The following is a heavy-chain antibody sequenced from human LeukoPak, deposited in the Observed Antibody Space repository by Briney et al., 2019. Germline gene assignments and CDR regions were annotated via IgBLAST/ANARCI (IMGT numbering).Heavy chain of an antibody. CDR3: ARDASMINFDY. CDR1: GYTSTVYS. V-gene: IGHV7-4-1*02. CDR2: ITTSTGKP. J-gene: IGHJ4*02. D-gene: IGHD3-16*01. Sequence: ASVKVSCKASGYTSTVYSINWLRQAPGQGLEWMGWITTSTGKPTYAQGFTGRFVFSLDTSVSTTYLHINSLEAEDTAVYYCARDASMINFDYWGQGSLVTVSS.